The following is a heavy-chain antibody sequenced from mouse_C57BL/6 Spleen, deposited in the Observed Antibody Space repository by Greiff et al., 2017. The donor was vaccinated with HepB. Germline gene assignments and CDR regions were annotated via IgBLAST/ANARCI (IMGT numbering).Heavy chain of an antibody. D-gene: IGHD2-5*01. CDR3: ASYYSNYSMDY. CDR2: IQPNSGST. J-gene: IGHJ4*01. Sequence: VQLQQPGAELVKPGASVKLTCKASGYTFTSYWMHWVKQRPGQGLGWIGMIQPNSGSTNYNEKFKSKATLTVDKSSSTAYMQLSSLTSEDSAVYYCASYYSNYSMDYWGQGTSVTVSS. V-gene: IGHV1-64*01. CDR1: GYTFTSYW.